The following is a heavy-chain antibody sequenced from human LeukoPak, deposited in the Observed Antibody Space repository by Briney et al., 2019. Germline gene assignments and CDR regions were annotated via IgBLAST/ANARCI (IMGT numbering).Heavy chain of an antibody. Sequence: SETLSLTCTVSGGSISSSSYYWGWIRQPPGKGLEWIGSIYYSGSTYYNPSLKSRVTISVDTSKNQFSLKLSSVTAADTAVYYCATPSSFPFDYWGQGTPVTVSS. CDR1: GGSISSSSYY. CDR2: IYYSGST. CDR3: ATPSSFPFDY. J-gene: IGHJ4*02. D-gene: IGHD5/OR15-5a*01. V-gene: IGHV4-39*01.